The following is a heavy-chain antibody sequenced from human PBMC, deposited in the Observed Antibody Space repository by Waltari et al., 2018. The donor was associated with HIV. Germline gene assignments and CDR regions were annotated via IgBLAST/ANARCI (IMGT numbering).Heavy chain of an antibody. Sequence: VESGGYVVQPGRSLRLSCSASGFPFQHYGMHWFRQTPGKGLEWVAFVSFDSSDFYYADSVKGRFTVSRDNSKNTLFLQMDNLKSEDTALYYCARAPTTSLSLIQGFWGQGTLVTVSS. CDR1: GFPFQHYG. J-gene: IGHJ4*02. CDR2: VSFDSSDF. D-gene: IGHD5-18*01. V-gene: IGHV3-30*03. CDR3: ARAPTTSLSLIQGF.